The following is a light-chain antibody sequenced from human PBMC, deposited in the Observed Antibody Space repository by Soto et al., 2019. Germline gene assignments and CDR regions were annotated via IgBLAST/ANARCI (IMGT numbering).Light chain of an antibody. Sequence: SYELTQPPSVSVAPGQTARITCGGNNIGGKSVHWYQQKPGQAPVLVVNDVSDRPSGIPERFSGSKSGNTATLTISRVAAGDEDDYYCQVWDSSSDHVVFGGGTKLTVL. CDR1: NIGGKS. V-gene: IGLV3-21*02. J-gene: IGLJ3*02. CDR3: QVWDSSSDHVV. CDR2: DVS.